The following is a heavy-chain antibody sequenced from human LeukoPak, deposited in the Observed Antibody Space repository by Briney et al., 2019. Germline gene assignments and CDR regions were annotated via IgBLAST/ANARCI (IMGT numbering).Heavy chain of an antibody. CDR3: ARDPGIMITFGGVNYGMDV. D-gene: IGHD3-16*01. J-gene: IGHJ6*02. Sequence: PSETLSLTCTVSGGSISNYYWSWIRQPPGKGLEWLGYIYYSGSTNYNPSLKSRVTISVDTSKNQISLKLSSVTAADTAVYYCARDPGIMITFGGVNYGMDVWGQGTTVTVSS. CDR1: GGSISNYY. CDR2: IYYSGST. V-gene: IGHV4-59*01.